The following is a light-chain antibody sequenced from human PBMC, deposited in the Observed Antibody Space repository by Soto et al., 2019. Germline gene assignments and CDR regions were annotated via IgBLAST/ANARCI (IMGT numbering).Light chain of an antibody. Sequence: EIVFTQSPPTLSLSPGERATLPCRASQSVSSYLAWYQQKPGQAPRLLIYDASNRATGIPARFSGSGSGTDFTLTISSLEPEDFAVYYCQQRSNWPLTFGGGTKVDIK. CDR3: QQRSNWPLT. J-gene: IGKJ4*01. CDR1: QSVSSY. V-gene: IGKV3-11*01. CDR2: DAS.